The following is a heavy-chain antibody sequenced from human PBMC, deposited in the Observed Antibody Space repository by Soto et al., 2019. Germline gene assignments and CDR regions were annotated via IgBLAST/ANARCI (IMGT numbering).Heavy chain of an antibody. V-gene: IGHV3-9*02. CDR3: AKSHTYYGDLYY. CDR1: VATSADAC. CDR2: ISWNSGRI. D-gene: IGHD4-17*01. J-gene: IGHJ4*02. Sequence: SRRPPCLASVATSADACIHWVRQAPGKGLEWVSGISWNSGRIGYADSVKGRFTISRDNAKNSLYLQMNSLRAEDTALYYCAKSHTYYGDLYYWGQGTLVTVSS.